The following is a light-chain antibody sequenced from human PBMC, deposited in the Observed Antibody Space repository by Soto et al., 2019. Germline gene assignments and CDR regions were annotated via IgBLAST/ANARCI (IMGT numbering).Light chain of an antibody. CDR2: GAS. CDR3: QQYSSSPGLT. Sequence: EIVLTQSPGTLSLSPGERATLSCRASQSVSSSYLAWYQQKPGQAPRLLIYGASSRATGIPDRFSGSGSGTDFTLTISILEPEDFAVYYCQQYSSSPGLTFGGGTQVEIK. J-gene: IGKJ4*01. CDR1: QSVSSSY. V-gene: IGKV3-20*01.